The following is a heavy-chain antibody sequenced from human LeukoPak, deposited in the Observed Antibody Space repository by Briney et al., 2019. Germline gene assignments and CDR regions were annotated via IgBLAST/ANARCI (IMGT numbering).Heavy chain of an antibody. D-gene: IGHD6-13*01. V-gene: IGHV4-34*01. CDR3: ASYSSSWYLA. CDR1: GGSFSGYY. Sequence: SETLSLTCAVYGGSFSGYYWSWIRQPPGKGLEWIGEINHSGSTNYNPSLKSRVTISVDTSKNQFSLKLSSVTAADTAVYYCASYSSSWYLAWGQGTLVTVSS. CDR2: INHSGST. J-gene: IGHJ5*02.